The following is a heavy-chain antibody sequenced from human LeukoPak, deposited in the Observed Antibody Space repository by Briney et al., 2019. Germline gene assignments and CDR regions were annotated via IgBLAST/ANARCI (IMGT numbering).Heavy chain of an antibody. D-gene: IGHD1-7*01. V-gene: IGHV4-34*01. Sequence: SETLSLTCAVHGGSLSNYYGSWIRQTPGRGREWIGEINDSGRTNYTPSLMSRGTVSVDTSKNQFSLKLTSVTATDTAVYYCARRWNYGRNYYIDVWGKGAAVSVSS. CDR2: INDSGRT. J-gene: IGHJ6*03. CDR1: GGSLSNYY. CDR3: ARRWNYGRNYYIDV.